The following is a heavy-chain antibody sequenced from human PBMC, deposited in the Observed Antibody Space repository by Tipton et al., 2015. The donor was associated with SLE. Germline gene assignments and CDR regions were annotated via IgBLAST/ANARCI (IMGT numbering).Heavy chain of an antibody. J-gene: IGHJ3*01. V-gene: IGHV4-4*08. CDR2: MSPSGSS. CDR3: ARWGMTTIWAFDL. Sequence: TLSLTCIVSGVSISDFYWGWVRQSPGKELEGIGHMSPSGSSKYNPSLKSRVTISVDTSKNQFSLKLSSVTAADTAVYYCARWGMTTIWAFDLWGLGTMVTVSS. D-gene: IGHD4-17*01. CDR1: GVSISDFY.